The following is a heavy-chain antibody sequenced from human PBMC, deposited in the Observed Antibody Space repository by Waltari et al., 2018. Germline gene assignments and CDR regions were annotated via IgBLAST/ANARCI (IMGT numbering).Heavy chain of an antibody. V-gene: IGHV4-31*03. CDR1: GGSISSGGYY. J-gene: IGHJ5*02. Sequence: QVQLQESGPGLVKPSQTLSLTCTVSGGSISSGGYYWSWIRQHPGKGLEWIGYIYYSGSTYYNPSLKIRVTISVDTSKNQFSLKLSSVTAADTAVYYCARGNYDFWSGYYKWFDPWGQGTLVTVSS. D-gene: IGHD3-3*01. CDR3: ARGNYDFWSGYYKWFDP. CDR2: IYYSGST.